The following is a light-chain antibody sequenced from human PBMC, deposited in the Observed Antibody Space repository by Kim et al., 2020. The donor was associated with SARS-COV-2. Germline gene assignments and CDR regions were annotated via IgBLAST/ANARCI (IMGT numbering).Light chain of an antibody. CDR1: QSLLHINGYNY. J-gene: IGKJ4*01. CDR3: MQALQTPLT. CDR2: LGS. V-gene: IGKV2-28*01. Sequence: DIVMTQSPLSLPVTPGEPASTSCRSSQSLLHINGYNYLDWYLQKPGQSPQLLIYLGSNRVSGVPDRFSGSGSGTDFTLKISRVEAEDVGVYYCMQALQTPLTFGGGTKVDIK.